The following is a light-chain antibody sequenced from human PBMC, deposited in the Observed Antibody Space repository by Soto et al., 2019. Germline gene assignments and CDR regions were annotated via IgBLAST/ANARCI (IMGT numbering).Light chain of an antibody. CDR3: TSYTSSSTLV. Sequence: SVLTQPASVSGSPGQSITISCTGTSSDVGGYNFVSWYHQHPGKAPKLLIYAVTNRPSGISNRFSGSKSGNTASLTISGLQAEDEADYYCTSYTSSSTLVFGGGTKLTVL. J-gene: IGLJ2*01. CDR2: AVT. V-gene: IGLV2-14*01. CDR1: SSDVGGYNF.